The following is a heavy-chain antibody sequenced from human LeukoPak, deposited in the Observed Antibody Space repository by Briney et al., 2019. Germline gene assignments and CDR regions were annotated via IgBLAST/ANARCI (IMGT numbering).Heavy chain of an antibody. CDR3: ARAPITSPFYFDY. J-gene: IGHJ4*02. V-gene: IGHV3-20*04. Sequence: GGSLRLSCTASGFALDELGMSWVRQVPGKGLDWVSGINWSGGSTGYADPLRGRFTISRDNAKNSLYLQMDSLRAEDTALYYCARAPITSPFYFDYWGQGTLVTVSS. CDR1: GFALDELG. D-gene: IGHD2-2*01. CDR2: INWSGGST.